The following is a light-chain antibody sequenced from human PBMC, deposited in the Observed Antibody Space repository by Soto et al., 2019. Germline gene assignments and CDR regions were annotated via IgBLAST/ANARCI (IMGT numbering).Light chain of an antibody. CDR1: QSVSSSY. CDR2: GAS. J-gene: IGKJ5*01. CDR3: QQYGRSLSIT. V-gene: IGKV3-20*01. Sequence: EIVLTQSPGTLSLSPGERVTLSYRASQSVSSSYLAWYQQKPGQAPRLLIYGASSRATGISDRFSGSGSGTDFTLTISRLEPEDFAVYYCQQYGRSLSITFGQGTRLENK.